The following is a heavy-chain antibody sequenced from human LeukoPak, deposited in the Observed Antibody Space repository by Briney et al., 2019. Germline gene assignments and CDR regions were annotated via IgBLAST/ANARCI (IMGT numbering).Heavy chain of an antibody. CDR3: APIVVATKDAFDI. CDR1: GGSISSSSYY. J-gene: IGHJ3*02. V-gene: IGHV4-39*01. D-gene: IGHD3-22*01. Sequence: PSETLSLTCTVSGGSISSSSYYWGWIRHPPGKGLAWIGSIYYSGSTYYNPSLKSRVTISVDTSKNQFSLKLSSVTAADTAVYYCAPIVVATKDAFDIWGQGTMVTVSS. CDR2: IYYSGST.